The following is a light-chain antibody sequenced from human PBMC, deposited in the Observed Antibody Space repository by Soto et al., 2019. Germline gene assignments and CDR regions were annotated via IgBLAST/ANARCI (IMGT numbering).Light chain of an antibody. V-gene: IGLV2-8*01. Sequence: QSALTQPPSACGSPEHSVTISCTRTSSDVGGYNYVSWYQQHPGKAPKLMIYEVSKRPSGVPDRFSGSKSGNTASLTVSGLQAEDEADYYCSSYAGSNNWNFGTGTKLTVL. CDR3: SSYAGSNNWN. J-gene: IGLJ1*01. CDR2: EVS. CDR1: SSDVGGYNY.